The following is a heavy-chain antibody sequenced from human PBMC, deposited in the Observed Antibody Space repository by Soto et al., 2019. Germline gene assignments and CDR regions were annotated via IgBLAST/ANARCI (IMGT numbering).Heavy chain of an antibody. CDR3: AKDALAYYDFWS. J-gene: IGHJ4*02. CDR1: GLTFSSYA. D-gene: IGHD3-3*01. CDR2: ISNSGRST. Sequence: HPGGSLRLSCAASGLTFSSYAMSWVRQAPGKGLEWVSHISNSGRSTKYADSVKGRFTISRDNSKNTLYLQMNSLRAEDTAIYYCAKDALAYYDFWSWGKGTMVTSPQ. V-gene: IGHV3-23*01.